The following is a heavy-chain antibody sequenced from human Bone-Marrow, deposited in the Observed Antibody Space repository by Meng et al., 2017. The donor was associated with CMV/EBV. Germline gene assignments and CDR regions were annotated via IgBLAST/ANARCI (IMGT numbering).Heavy chain of an antibody. J-gene: IGHJ4*02. V-gene: IGHV3-20*04. CDR2: INWNGGST. CDR1: GFTFSSYA. D-gene: IGHD1/OR15-1a*01. CDR3: AKSLRGSKQYYFDY. Sequence: GESLKISCAASGFTFSSYAMSWVRQAPGKGLEWVSGINWNGGSTGYADSVKGRFTISRDNAKNSLYLQMNSLRAEDTAVYYCAKSLRGSKQYYFDYWGQGTLVTVSS.